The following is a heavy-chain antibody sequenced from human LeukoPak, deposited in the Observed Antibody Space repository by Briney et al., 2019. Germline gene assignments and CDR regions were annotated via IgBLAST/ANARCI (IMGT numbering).Heavy chain of an antibody. CDR2: LYYSGST. CDR1: GGSISSTTYY. CDR3: ARQEIGLRSFDP. D-gene: IGHD3/OR15-3a*01. J-gene: IGHJ5*02. Sequence: SETLSLTCSVSGGSISSTTYYWGWIRQPPGKELEWIGSLYYSGSTYYNSSLKSRVTISVDTSKNQFSLNLSSVTAADTAVYYCARQEIGLRSFDPWGQGTLVTVSS. V-gene: IGHV4-39*01.